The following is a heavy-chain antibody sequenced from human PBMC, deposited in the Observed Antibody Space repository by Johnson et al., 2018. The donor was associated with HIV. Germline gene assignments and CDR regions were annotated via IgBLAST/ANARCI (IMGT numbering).Heavy chain of an antibody. CDR1: GFTFRSNP. Sequence: VQLVESGGGVVQPGRSLRLSCAASGFTFRSNPLHWVRQAPGKGLEWVAVISYDGSNKYYADSVKGRFPISRDNVKNSLYLQMNSLRAEDTAVYYCARAVGAGGIWAQGTMVTVSS. CDR2: ISYDGSNK. V-gene: IGHV3-30*04. CDR3: ARAVGAGGI. D-gene: IGHD1-26*01. J-gene: IGHJ3*02.